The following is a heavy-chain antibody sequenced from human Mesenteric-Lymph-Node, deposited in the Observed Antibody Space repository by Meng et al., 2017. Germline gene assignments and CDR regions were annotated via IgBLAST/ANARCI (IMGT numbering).Heavy chain of an antibody. V-gene: IGHV6-1*02. CDR2: TYYRSKWYN. Sequence: LRQAGPGLGKPSLPLSLTCAISGDGVPGPGAAWNWIRQSPSRGLEWLGRTYYRSKWYNDYAVSVKGRIAINPDTSKNQFFLQLNSVTPEDTAVYYCARDYGTSRPFEYWGQGILVTVSS. J-gene: IGHJ4*02. CDR3: ARDYGTSRPFEY. CDR1: GDGVPGPGAA. D-gene: IGHD1/OR15-1a*01.